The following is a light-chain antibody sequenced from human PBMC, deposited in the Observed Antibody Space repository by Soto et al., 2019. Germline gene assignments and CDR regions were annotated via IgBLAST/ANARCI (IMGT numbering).Light chain of an antibody. CDR3: QRSFVTPRT. V-gene: IGKV1-39*01. J-gene: IGKJ1*01. CDR2: DAT. CDR1: QNINTY. Sequence: DVQVPQSPASLSACVGDRVTITCRASQNINTYLNWYQHEPERAPKLLIHDATTLQPDVPSRWTGRGSGTDFTLTIISLHPEDFATYCCQRSFVTPRTFGQWTKGELK.